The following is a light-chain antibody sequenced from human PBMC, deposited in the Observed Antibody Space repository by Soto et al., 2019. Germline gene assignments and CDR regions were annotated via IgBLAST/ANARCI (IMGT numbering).Light chain of an antibody. Sequence: EIVMTQSPATLSVSPGERATLSCRASRSVSSNFAWYQQKPGQAPRLLIYGASTRVTGIPARFSGSGSGTEFTLTISSLQSEDFAVYYCQQYNNWPYTFGQGTKMEIK. J-gene: IGKJ2*01. CDR2: GAS. V-gene: IGKV3-15*01. CDR1: RSVSSN. CDR3: QQYNNWPYT.